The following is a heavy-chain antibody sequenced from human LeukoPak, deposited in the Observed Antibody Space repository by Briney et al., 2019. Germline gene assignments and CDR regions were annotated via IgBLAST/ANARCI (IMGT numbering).Heavy chain of an antibody. V-gene: IGHV3-30*18. Sequence: GGSLRLSCAASGFTFSSHGMHWVRQAPGKGLEWVAVISYDGSKKYYADSVKGRFTISRDNAKNTVYLQMNSLRAEDTAVYYCSKEKYNWNDYYDYWGQGILVSVSS. D-gene: IGHD1-1*01. CDR1: GFTFSSHG. CDR3: SKEKYNWNDYYDY. CDR2: ISYDGSKK. J-gene: IGHJ4*02.